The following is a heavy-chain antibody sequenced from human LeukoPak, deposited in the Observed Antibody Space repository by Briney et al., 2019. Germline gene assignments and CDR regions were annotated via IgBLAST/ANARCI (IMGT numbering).Heavy chain of an antibody. V-gene: IGHV3-21*01. D-gene: IGHD3-22*01. Sequence: GGSLRLSCAASGFTFSSYSMNWVRQAPGKGLEWVSSISSSSSYIYYADSVKGRFTISRDNAKNSLYLQMNSLRAEDTAVYYWARVLGWYDSGGHGKYFDYGGQEPLVTVSS. J-gene: IGHJ4*02. CDR1: GFTFSSYS. CDR3: ARVLGWYDSGGHGKYFDY. CDR2: ISSSSSYI.